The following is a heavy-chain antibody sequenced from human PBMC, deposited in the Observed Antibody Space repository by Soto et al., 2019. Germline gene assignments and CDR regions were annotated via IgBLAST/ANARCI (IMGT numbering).Heavy chain of an antibody. CDR1: GFTFSSYA. Sequence: EVQLLESGGGLVQPGGSLRLSCAASGFTFSSYAKSWVRQAPGKGLEWVSAISGSGGSTYYADSVKGRFTISRDNSKNTLYLQMNSLRAEDTAVYYCAKVEGRQWLVRPFDYWGQGTLVTVSS. CDR3: AKVEGRQWLVRPFDY. J-gene: IGHJ4*02. CDR2: ISGSGGST. V-gene: IGHV3-23*01. D-gene: IGHD6-19*01.